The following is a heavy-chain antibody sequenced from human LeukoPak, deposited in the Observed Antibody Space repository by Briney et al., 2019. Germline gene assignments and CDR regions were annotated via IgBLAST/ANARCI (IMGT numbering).Heavy chain of an antibody. CDR1: AYYFTSDW. V-gene: IGHV5-10-1*01. J-gene: IGHJ4*02. Sequence: GAALEISCKGSAYYFTSDWISWVRPMPGKGVGWMGRIDPSDSYTNYSPSFQCHVTISADKSINTAYLQWSSLKASDTAMYYCARHSGGYDLDYWGQGTLVTVSS. D-gene: IGHD5-12*01. CDR2: IDPSDSYT. CDR3: ARHSGGYDLDY.